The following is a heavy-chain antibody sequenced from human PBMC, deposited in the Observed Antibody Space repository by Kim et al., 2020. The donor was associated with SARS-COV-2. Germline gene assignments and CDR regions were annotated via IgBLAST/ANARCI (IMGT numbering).Heavy chain of an antibody. J-gene: IGHJ4*02. D-gene: IGHD2-15*01. V-gene: IGHV3-21*01. Sequence: DSVKGRFTISRDNAKNSLYLQMNSLRAEDTAVYYCARSYCSGGSCYLFDYWGQGTLVTVSS. CDR3: ARSYCSGGSCYLFDY.